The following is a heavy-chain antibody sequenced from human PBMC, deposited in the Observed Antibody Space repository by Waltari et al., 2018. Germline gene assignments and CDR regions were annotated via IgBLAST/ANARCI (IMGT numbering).Heavy chain of an antibody. CDR3: AHRHTGEYCSSTSCYLY. J-gene: IGHJ4*02. CDR1: GFSLSTSGVG. Sequence: QITLKESGPTLVKPTQTLTLTCTFSGFSLSTSGVGVGWIRQPPGKALEWLALIYWNDDKRYSPSLKSRLTITKDTSKNQVVLTMTNMDPVDTATYYCAHRHTGEYCSSTSCYLYWGQGTLVTVSS. V-gene: IGHV2-5*01. CDR2: IYWNDDK. D-gene: IGHD2-2*01.